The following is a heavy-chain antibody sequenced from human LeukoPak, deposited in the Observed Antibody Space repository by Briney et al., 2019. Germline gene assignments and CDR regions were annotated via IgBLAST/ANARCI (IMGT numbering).Heavy chain of an antibody. J-gene: IGHJ4*02. CDR2: IYSGGST. CDR3: ARDYYDSSGRAL. CDR1: GFTVSSNY. Sequence: GGSLRLSCAASGFTVSSNYMSWVRQAPGKGPEWVSVIYSGGSTYYADSVKGRFTISRDNSKNTLYLQMNSLRAEDTAVYYCARDYYDSSGRALWGQGTLVTVSS. D-gene: IGHD3-22*01. V-gene: IGHV3-53*01.